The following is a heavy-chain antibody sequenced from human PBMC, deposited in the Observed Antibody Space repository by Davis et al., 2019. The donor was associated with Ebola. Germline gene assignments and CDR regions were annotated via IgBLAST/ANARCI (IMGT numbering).Heavy chain of an antibody. CDR1: GFTFSTYW. Sequence: HTGGSLRPSCAASGFTFSTYWMHWVRQAPGKGPVWVSRINPDGDKTGYADSVKGRFTISRDNAKNTLYLQMNSLKAEDTAVYYCARDFDRVREWGQGTLVTVSS. V-gene: IGHV3-74*01. CDR3: ARDFDRVRE. D-gene: IGHD3-22*01. CDR2: INPDGDKT. J-gene: IGHJ4*02.